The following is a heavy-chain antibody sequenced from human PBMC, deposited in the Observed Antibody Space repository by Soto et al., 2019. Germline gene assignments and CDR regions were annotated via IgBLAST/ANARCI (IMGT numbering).Heavy chain of an antibody. J-gene: IGHJ4*02. Sequence: PGWSLRLSFTASGFTFGGYAMSWVRQAPGKGLEWVGFIRSKAYGGTTEYAASVKGRFTISRDDSRTIAYLQMNSLKTEDTAVYYCSRTYYYDSTGYYRYWGQGTLVTVSS. V-gene: IGHV3-49*04. D-gene: IGHD3-22*01. CDR3: SRTYYYDSTGYYRY. CDR1: GFTFGGYA. CDR2: IRSKAYGGTT.